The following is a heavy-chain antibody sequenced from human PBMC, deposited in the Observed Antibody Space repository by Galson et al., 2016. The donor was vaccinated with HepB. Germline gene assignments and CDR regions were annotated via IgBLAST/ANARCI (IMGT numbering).Heavy chain of an antibody. V-gene: IGHV3-23*01. Sequence: SLRLSCAASGFTFSNYAMSWVRQAPGKGLEWVSAISISDNIDFADSVKGRFTISRDNSKSTVFLQMNSLSAEDTAVYYCAKGAGSYAHGAFDFWGQGTMVTVSS. D-gene: IGHD3-16*01. CDR2: ISISDNI. J-gene: IGHJ3*01. CDR1: GFTFSNYA. CDR3: AKGAGSYAHGAFDF.